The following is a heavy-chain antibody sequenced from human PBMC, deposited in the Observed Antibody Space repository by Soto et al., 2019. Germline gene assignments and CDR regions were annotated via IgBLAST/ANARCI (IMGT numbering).Heavy chain of an antibody. CDR1: GGTFSSYA. CDR2: IIPIFGTA. D-gene: IGHD3-22*01. Sequence: GASVKVSCKASGGTFSSYAISWVRQAPGQGLEWMGGIIPIFGTANYAQKFQGRVTITADKSTSTAYMELSSLRSEDTAVYYCARDSEYYYASSGYYRFDYWGQGTLVTVSS. V-gene: IGHV1-69*06. CDR3: ARDSEYYYASSGYYRFDY. J-gene: IGHJ4*02.